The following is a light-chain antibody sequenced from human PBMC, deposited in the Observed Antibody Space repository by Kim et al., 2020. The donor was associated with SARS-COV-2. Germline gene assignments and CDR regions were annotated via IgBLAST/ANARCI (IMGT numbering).Light chain of an antibody. CDR3: SSYAGSNNLV. CDR2: RNN. V-gene: IGLV1-47*01. CDR1: SSNIGSNY. J-gene: IGLJ2*01. Sequence: SELTQPPSASGTPGQRVTISCSGSSSNIGSNYVYWYQQLPGTAPKLLIYRNNQRPSGVPDRFSGSKSGTSASLAISGLRSEDEADYYCSSYAGSNNLVFGGGTQLTVL.